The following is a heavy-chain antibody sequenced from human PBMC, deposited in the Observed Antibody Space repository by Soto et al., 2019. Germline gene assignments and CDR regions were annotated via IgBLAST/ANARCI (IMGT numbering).Heavy chain of an antibody. V-gene: IGHV3-53*01. D-gene: IGHD6-6*01. CDR3: ARRSSIAARPGYYGMDV. J-gene: IGHJ6*02. Sequence: GGSLRLSCAASGFTVSGDYVSWVRQAPGKGLECVSVIHFGGNTYYADSVKGRFTVSRDNSKNTLYLQMNSLRVEDTAVYYCARRSSIAARPGYYGMDVWGQGTTVTAP. CDR2: IHFGGNT. CDR1: GFTVSGDY.